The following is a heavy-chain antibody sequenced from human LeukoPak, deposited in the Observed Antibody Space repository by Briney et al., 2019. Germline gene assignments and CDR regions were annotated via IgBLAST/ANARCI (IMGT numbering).Heavy chain of an antibody. CDR2: IYHSGST. CDR1: GYSISSGFY. J-gene: IGHJ4*02. Sequence: NPSETLSLTCTVSGYSISSGFYWGWIRQPPGKGLEWIGSIYHSGSTYYNPSLKSRVTISVDTSKNHFSLKLSSVTAADTAVYYCAANSADYNTLGSSYKVWGQGTLVTVSS. V-gene: IGHV4-38-2*02. D-gene: IGHD3-10*01. CDR3: AANSADYNTLGSSYKV.